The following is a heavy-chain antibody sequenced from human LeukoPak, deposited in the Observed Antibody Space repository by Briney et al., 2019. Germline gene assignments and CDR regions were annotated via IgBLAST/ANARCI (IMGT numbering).Heavy chain of an antibody. J-gene: IGHJ6*03. CDR1: GGTFSSYA. V-gene: IGHV1-69*06. CDR2: IIPIFGTA. D-gene: IGHD4-11*01. CDR3: ARAESDYSYYYYYYMDV. Sequence: SVKVSCKASGGTFSSYAISWVRQAPGQGLEWMGGIIPIFGTANYAQKFQGRVTITADKSTSTAYMELSSLRSEDTAVYYCARAESDYSYYYYYYMDVWGKGTTVTVSS.